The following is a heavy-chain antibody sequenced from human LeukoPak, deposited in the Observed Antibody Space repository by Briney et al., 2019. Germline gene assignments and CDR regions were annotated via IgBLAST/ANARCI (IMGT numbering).Heavy chain of an antibody. J-gene: IGHJ6*03. V-gene: IGHV1-69*06. Sequence: ASVKVSCKASGGTFSTYGISWVRQAPGQGLKWTGGIIPMFDTANSAQKFQGRVAITADKSTNTAYMELSSLRSEDTAVYYCARTWIQIWSLRENYYYMEVWGNGTTVTVSS. CDR3: ARTWIQIWSLRENYYYMEV. CDR1: GGTFSTYG. D-gene: IGHD5-18*01. CDR2: IIPMFDTA.